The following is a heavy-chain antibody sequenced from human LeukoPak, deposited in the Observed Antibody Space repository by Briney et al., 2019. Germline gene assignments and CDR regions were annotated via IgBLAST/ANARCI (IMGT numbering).Heavy chain of an antibody. Sequence: PGGSLRLSCGASGFIFNNYGIHWVRQAPGKGLEWVAFIRFDGSNEYYADSVKGRFTISRDNSKNTLYLQMNSLRAEDTAVYYCAKDRRAIYYGSGSQLANFDYWGQGTLVTVSS. D-gene: IGHD3-10*01. J-gene: IGHJ4*02. CDR2: IRFDGSNE. CDR1: GFIFNNYG. V-gene: IGHV3-30*02. CDR3: AKDRRAIYYGSGSQLANFDY.